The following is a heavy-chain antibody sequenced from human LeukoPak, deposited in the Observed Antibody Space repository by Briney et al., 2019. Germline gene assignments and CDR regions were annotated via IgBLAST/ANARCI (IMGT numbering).Heavy chain of an antibody. CDR3: ARGKIRGGQPLLYLVF. CDR2: MNPNSGNT. J-gene: IGHJ4*02. D-gene: IGHD2-21*02. Sequence: GASVKVSCKASGYTFTSYDINWVRQATGQGLEWMGWMNPNSGNTGYAQKFQGRVTMTRNTSISTAYMELSSLRSEDTAVYYCARGKIRGGQPLLYLVFWGQGTLVTVSS. CDR1: GYTFTSYD. V-gene: IGHV1-8*01.